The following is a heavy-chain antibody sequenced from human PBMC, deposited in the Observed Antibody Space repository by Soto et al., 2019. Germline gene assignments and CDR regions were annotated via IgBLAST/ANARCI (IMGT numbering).Heavy chain of an antibody. CDR3: ARVGMQQLVSYWSAP. CDR1: GGTFSSYA. D-gene: IGHD6-13*01. Sequence: ASVKVSCKASGGTFSSYAISWVRQAPGQGLEWMGGIIPIFGTANYAQKFQGRVTITADESTSTAYMELSSLRSEDTAVYYCARVGMQQLVSYWSAPWGQGTLVTGSS. V-gene: IGHV1-69*13. CDR2: IIPIFGTA. J-gene: IGHJ5*02.